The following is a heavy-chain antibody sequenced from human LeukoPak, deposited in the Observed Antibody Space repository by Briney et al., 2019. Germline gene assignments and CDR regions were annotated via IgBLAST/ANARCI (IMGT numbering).Heavy chain of an antibody. V-gene: IGHV3-21*01. J-gene: IGHJ4*02. CDR1: GFTFSSYS. CDR2: IGTSSSYI. Sequence: KSGGSLRLSCAASGFTFSSYSMNWVRQAPGKGLEWVSSIGTSSSYIYYADSLKGRFTISRDNAKNSLYLQMNSLRAEDTAVYYCARRATSERGHSYGLDYWGQGTLVTVSS. CDR3: ARRATSERGHSYGLDY. D-gene: IGHD5-18*01.